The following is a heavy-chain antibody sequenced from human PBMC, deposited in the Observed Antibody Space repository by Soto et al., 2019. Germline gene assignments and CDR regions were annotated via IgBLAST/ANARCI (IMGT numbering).Heavy chain of an antibody. CDR1: GFTVSSNY. D-gene: IGHD3-10*01. CDR2: IYSGGNT. V-gene: IGHV3-53*04. Sequence: PGGSLRLSCAASGFTVSSNYMSWVRQAPGKGLEWVSVIYSGGNTYYADSVKGRFTISRHNSKNTLYLQMNSLSTEDTAVYYCVRGYLYGSETYYIKWGQGTLVTVSS. CDR3: VRGYLYGSETYYIK. J-gene: IGHJ4*02.